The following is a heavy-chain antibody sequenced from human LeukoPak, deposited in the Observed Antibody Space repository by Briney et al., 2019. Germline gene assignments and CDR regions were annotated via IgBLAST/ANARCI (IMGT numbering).Heavy chain of an antibody. Sequence: SETLSLTCTVSGGSISSGSYYWSWIRQPAGKGLEWIRRIYTSGSTNYNPSLKSRVTISVDTSKNQFSLKLSSVTAADTAVYYCSYYYDSSGYYYDYWGQGTLVTVSS. D-gene: IGHD3-22*01. CDR3: SYYYDSSGYYYDY. CDR2: IYTSGST. J-gene: IGHJ4*02. V-gene: IGHV4-61*02. CDR1: GGSISSGSYY.